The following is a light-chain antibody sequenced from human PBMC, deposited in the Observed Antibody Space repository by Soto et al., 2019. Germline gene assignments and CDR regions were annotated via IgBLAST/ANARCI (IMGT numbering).Light chain of an antibody. Sequence: QSVLTQPPSASGSPGQSVTISCSGASSDVGGYNYVSWYQQHPGKAPKLMIYEVSKRPSGVPDRFSGSKSGNTASLTVSGLQAEDEADYYCSSYAGRNSLGVFGGGTKLTVL. CDR1: SSDVGGYNY. J-gene: IGLJ2*01. V-gene: IGLV2-8*01. CDR2: EVS. CDR3: SSYAGRNSLGV.